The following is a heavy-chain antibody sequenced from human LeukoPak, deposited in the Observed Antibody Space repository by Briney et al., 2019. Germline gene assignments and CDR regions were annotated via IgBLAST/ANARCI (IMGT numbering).Heavy chain of an antibody. V-gene: IGHV3-30-3*01. CDR1: GFTFSSYA. CDR3: VRTWGSGYSAPPGD. Sequence: GGSLRLSCAASGFTFSSYAMQWVRQAPGKGLEWVALISYDGNNKYYADSVKGRFTISRDNSKDTLYLQMNSLGAEDTAVYYCVRTWGSGYSAPPGDWGQGSLVTVSS. CDR2: ISYDGNNK. D-gene: IGHD6-13*01. J-gene: IGHJ4*02.